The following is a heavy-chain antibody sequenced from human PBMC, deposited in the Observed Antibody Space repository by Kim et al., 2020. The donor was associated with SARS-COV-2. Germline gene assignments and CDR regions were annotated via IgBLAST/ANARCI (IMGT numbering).Heavy chain of an antibody. V-gene: IGHV3-53*01. D-gene: IGHD4-17*01. CDR1: GFTVSSNY. Sequence: GGSLRLSCAASGFTVSSNYMSWVRQAPGKGLEWVSVIYSGGSTYYADSLKGRFTISRDNSKNTLYLQMNSLRAEDTAVYYCARVRREDYGGNPGFFDYWGQGTLVTVSS. CDR3: ARVRREDYGGNPGFFDY. J-gene: IGHJ4*02. CDR2: IYSGGST.